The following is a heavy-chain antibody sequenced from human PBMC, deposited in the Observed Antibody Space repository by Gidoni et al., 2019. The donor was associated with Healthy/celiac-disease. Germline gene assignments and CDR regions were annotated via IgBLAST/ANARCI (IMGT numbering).Heavy chain of an antibody. CDR1: GDHFTSYY. CDR3: AREWTMAVGSAFDI. CDR2: INPSGGST. Sequence: QVQLVQSGAEVTKPGASVKVACKASGDHFTSYYMHWVRQAPGQGREWMGIINPSGGSTRYAQKCQGRVTMTRDTSTSTVYMELSSLRSEDTAVYYCAREWTMAVGSAFDIWCQGTMVTVSS. D-gene: IGHD3-10*01. V-gene: IGHV1-46*01. J-gene: IGHJ3*02.